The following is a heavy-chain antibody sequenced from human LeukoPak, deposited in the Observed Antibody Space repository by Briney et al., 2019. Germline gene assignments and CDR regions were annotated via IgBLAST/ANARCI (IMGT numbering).Heavy chain of an antibody. J-gene: IGHJ4*02. D-gene: IGHD2-15*01. CDR1: GGSISSYY. Sequence: PSETLSLTCTVSGGSISSYYWSWIRQPPGKGLEWIGEINHSGSTNYNPSLKSRVTISVDTSKNQFSLKLSSVTAADTAVYYCARGVGYCSGGGCYFFTPDPPYFDYWGQGTLVTVSS. V-gene: IGHV4-34*01. CDR2: INHSGST. CDR3: ARGVGYCSGGGCYFFTPDPPYFDY.